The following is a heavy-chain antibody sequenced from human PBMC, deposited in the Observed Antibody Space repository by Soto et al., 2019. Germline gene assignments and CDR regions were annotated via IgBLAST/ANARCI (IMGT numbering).Heavy chain of an antibody. V-gene: IGHV3-48*02. CDR1: GFTFSSYS. CDR3: ARETSFYY. CDR2: ISSSGSAM. J-gene: IGHJ4*02. Sequence: GGSLRLSCAASGFTFSSYSMNWVRQAPGKGLEWISYISSSGSAMYYADSVKGRFTISRDNAKNSLYLQMNSLRDEDTAVYYCARETSFYYWGQGTLVTVSS.